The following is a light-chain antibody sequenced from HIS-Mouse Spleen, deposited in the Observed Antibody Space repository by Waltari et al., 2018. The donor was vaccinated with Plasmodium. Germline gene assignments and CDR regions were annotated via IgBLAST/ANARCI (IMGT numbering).Light chain of an antibody. V-gene: IGKV3-20*01. CDR2: GAS. CDR1: QSVSSSY. J-gene: IGKJ2*01. CDR3: QQYGSSPYT. Sequence: EIVLTQSPGTLSLSPGERATLSCRASQSVSSSYLAWYQQKPGQAPRLRIYGASSRATGIPDRFSGSGSGTDFTRTISRLEPEDFAVYYCQQYGSSPYTFGQGTKLEIK.